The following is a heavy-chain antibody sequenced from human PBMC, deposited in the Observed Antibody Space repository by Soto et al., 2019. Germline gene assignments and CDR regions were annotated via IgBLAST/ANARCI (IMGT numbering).Heavy chain of an antibody. V-gene: IGHV1-18*04. J-gene: IGHJ6*02. Sequence: QVQLVQSGAEVKKPGASVKVSCKASGYTFTSYGISWVRQAPGQGLEWMGWISAYNGNTNYAQKLQGRVTMTTDTSTSTAYMELRSLRSDDTAVYYCARDFVVRGVIIGCYYYYGMDVWGQGTTVTVSS. CDR1: GYTFTSYG. CDR2: ISAYNGNT. CDR3: ARDFVVRGVIIGCYYYYGMDV. D-gene: IGHD3-10*01.